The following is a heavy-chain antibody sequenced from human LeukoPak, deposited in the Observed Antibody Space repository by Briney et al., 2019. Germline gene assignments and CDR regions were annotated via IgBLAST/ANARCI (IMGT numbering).Heavy chain of an antibody. CDR1: GGSVSSGSYY. J-gene: IGHJ4*02. V-gene: IGHV4-61*01. CDR2: IYYSGST. Sequence: SETLSLTCTVSGGSVSSGSYYWSWIRQPPGKGLEWIGCIYYSGSTNYNPSLKSRVTTSVDTSKNQFSLKLSSVTAADTAVYYCARAELRYFDWLAPFDYWGQGTLVTVSS. D-gene: IGHD3-9*01. CDR3: ARAELRYFDWLAPFDY.